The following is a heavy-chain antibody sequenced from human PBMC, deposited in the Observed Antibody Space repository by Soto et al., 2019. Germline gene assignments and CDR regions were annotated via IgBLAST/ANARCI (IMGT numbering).Heavy chain of an antibody. CDR3: AKDDSEGVVISSYFDY. D-gene: IGHD3-22*01. V-gene: IGHV3-30*18. Sequence: PGGSLRLSCAASGFTFSSYGMHWVRQAPGKGLEWVAVISYDGSNKYYADSVKGRFTISRDNSKNTLYLQMNSLRAEDTAVYYCAKDDSEGVVISSYFDYWGQGTLVTVSS. CDR1: GFTFSSYG. CDR2: ISYDGSNK. J-gene: IGHJ4*02.